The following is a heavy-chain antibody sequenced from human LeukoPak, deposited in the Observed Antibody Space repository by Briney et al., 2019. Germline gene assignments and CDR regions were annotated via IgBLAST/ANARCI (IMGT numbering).Heavy chain of an antibody. CDR2: INHSGST. J-gene: IGHJ5*02. V-gene: IGHV4-34*01. D-gene: IGHD1-14*01. Sequence: SETLSLTCAVYGGSFSGYYWSWIRQPPGKGLEWIGEINHSGSTNYNPSLKSRVTISVDTSKNQFSLKLSSVTAADTAVYYCAKSPPGNWFDPWGQGTLVTVSS. CDR3: AKSPPGNWFDP. CDR1: GGSFSGYY.